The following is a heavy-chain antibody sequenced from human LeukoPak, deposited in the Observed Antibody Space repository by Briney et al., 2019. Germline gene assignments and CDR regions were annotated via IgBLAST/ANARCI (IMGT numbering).Heavy chain of an antibody. D-gene: IGHD5-18*01. J-gene: IGHJ4*02. V-gene: IGHV1-8*02. CDR1: GYTFTSYG. CDR3: ARGLGRTAMVTRGGVRFDY. CDR2: MNPNSGNT. Sequence: ASVKVSCKASGYTFTSYGISWVRQAPGQGLEWMGWMNPNSGNTGYAQKFQGRVTMTRNTSISTAYMELSSLRSGDTAVYYCARGLGRTAMVTRGGVRFDYWGQGTLVTVSS.